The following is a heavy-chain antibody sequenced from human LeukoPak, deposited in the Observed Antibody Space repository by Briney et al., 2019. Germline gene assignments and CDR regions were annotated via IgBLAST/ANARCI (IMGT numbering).Heavy chain of an antibody. D-gene: IGHD1-26*01. CDR3: ARSRLYSGSFIFDY. CDR1: GFTFSSYG. V-gene: IGHV3-23*01. J-gene: IGHJ4*02. Sequence: GGSLRLSCAASGFTFSSYGMSWVRQAPGKGLEWVSAISGSGGSTYYADSVKGRFTISRDNAKNSLYLQMNSLRAEDTAVYYCARSRLYSGSFIFDYWGQGTLVTVSS. CDR2: ISGSGGST.